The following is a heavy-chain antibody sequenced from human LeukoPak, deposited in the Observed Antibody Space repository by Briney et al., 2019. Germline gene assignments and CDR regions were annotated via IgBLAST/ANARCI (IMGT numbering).Heavy chain of an antibody. V-gene: IGHV3-7*03. CDR3: AKVVWWELLRGAFDI. Sequence: AGGSLRLSCAASGFTFSSYWMSWVRQAPGKGLEWVANIKQDGSEKYYVDSVKGRFTISRGNSKNTLYLQTNILRAEDTALYYCAKVVWWELLRGAFDIWGQGTMVTVSS. CDR2: IKQDGSEK. D-gene: IGHD1-26*01. J-gene: IGHJ3*02. CDR1: GFTFSSYW.